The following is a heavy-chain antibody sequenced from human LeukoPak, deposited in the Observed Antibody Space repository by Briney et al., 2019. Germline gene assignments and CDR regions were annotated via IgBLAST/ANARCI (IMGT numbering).Heavy chain of an antibody. D-gene: IGHD3-22*01. CDR1: GFTFSSFP. Sequence: GGSLRLSCTASGFTFSSFPMTWVRQAPGKGLEWVSTISGGRGSTFYAGSVKGRFTISRDSSKNILYLQMNSLRVEDTAIYYCAKIYYADSTGYASDYWGQGALVTVSS. V-gene: IGHV3-23*01. CDR3: AKIYYADSTGYASDY. J-gene: IGHJ4*02. CDR2: ISGGRGST.